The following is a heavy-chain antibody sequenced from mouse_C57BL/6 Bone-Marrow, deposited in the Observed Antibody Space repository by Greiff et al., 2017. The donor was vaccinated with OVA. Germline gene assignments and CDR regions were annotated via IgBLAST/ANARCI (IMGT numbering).Heavy chain of an antibody. D-gene: IGHD1-1*01. V-gene: IGHV5-12*01. CDR1: GFTFSDYY. Sequence: EVQLVESGGGLVQPGGSLKLSCAASGFTFSDYYMYWVRPTPEKRLEWVAYISNGGGSTYYPDTVKGRFTISRDNAKNTLYLQMSRLKSEDTAMYYCARRGTTVWYFDVWGTGTTVTVSS. J-gene: IGHJ1*03. CDR2: ISNGGGST. CDR3: ARRGTTVWYFDV.